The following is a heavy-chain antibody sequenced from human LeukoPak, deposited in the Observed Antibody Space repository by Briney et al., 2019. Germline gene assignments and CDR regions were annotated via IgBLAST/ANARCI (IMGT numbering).Heavy chain of an antibody. D-gene: IGHD1-7*01. CDR3: ARSLELAFDL. Sequence: GGSLRLSCAASGFTVSSNYMNWVRQAPGKGLEWVSVIYSGGSTYYADSVKGRFTISRDNSKNTLYLQMNSLRAEDTAVYYCARSLELAFDLWGRGTLVTVSS. J-gene: IGHJ2*01. CDR2: IYSGGST. V-gene: IGHV3-53*01. CDR1: GFTVSSNY.